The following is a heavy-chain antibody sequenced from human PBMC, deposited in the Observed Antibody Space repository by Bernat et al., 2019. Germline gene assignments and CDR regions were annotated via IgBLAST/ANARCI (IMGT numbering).Heavy chain of an antibody. V-gene: IGHV1-69*12. Sequence: QGQLVQSGAEVKKPGSSVKVSCKASGGTFSSYAISWVRQAPGQGREWMGGIIPIFGTANYDQKFQGRVTITADESTSTAYMELSSLRSEDTAVYYCARAGIAAAGTELDYWGQGTMVTVSS. CDR3: ARAGIAAAGTELDY. J-gene: IGHJ4*02. CDR1: GGTFSSYA. CDR2: IIPIFGTA. D-gene: IGHD6-13*01.